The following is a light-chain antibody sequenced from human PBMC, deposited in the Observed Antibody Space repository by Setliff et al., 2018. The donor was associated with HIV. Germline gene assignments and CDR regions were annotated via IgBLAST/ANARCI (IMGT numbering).Light chain of an antibody. J-gene: IGLJ1*01. CDR1: SSDVGAYNY. Sequence: QSVLAQPRSVSGSPGQSVAISCTGTSSDVGAYNYVSWYQRHPGKAPKLMIYDVTNRPSGVPDRFSGSKSGNTASLTISGLQADDEADYYCWSYAGSSWVFGTGTKVTVL. CDR2: DVT. CDR3: WSYAGSSWV. V-gene: IGLV2-11*01.